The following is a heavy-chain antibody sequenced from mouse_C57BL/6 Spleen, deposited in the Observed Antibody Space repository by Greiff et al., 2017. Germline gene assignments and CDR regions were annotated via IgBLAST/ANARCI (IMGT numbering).Heavy chain of an antibody. Sequence: QVQLKQSGAELARPGASVKLSCKASGYTFTSYGISWVKQRTGQGLEWIGEIYPRSGNTYYNEKFKGKATLTADKSSSTAYLELRSLTSEDSAVYFCALYPPWYFDVWGTGATVTVS. D-gene: IGHD2-1*01. CDR3: ALYPPWYFDV. V-gene: IGHV1-81*01. CDR2: IYPRSGNT. J-gene: IGHJ1*03. CDR1: GYTFTSYG.